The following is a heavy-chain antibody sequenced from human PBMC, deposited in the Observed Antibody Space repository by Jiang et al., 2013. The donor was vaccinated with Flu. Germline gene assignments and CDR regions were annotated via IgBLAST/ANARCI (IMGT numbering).Heavy chain of an antibody. CDR2: INPNSGDA. CDR3: ARDTYTSGRNNWFDP. V-gene: IGHV1-2*02. J-gene: IGHJ5*02. Sequence: QLVESGAEVKKPGASVKVSCKASGYTFTGYYIHWVRQAPGQGLEWMGWINPNSGDADSAQKFQGRVTMTRDTSITTAYMELSGLRSDDTALYYCARDTYTSGRNNWFDPWGQGTLVTVSS. D-gene: IGHD2-2*02. CDR1: GYTFTGYY.